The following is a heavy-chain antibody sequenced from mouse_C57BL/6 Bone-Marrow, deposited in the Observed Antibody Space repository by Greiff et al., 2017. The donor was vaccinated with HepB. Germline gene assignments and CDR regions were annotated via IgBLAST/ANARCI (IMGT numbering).Heavy chain of an antibody. CDR1: GFSLTSYG. CDR2: IWGGGGT. V-gene: IGHV2-9*01. D-gene: IGHD1-1*01. J-gene: IGHJ4*01. Sequence: VKLMQSGPGLVAPSQSLSITCTASGFSLTSYGVDWVRQPPGQGLEWLGVIWGGGGTNYNSALMSRLSISKDNSKCQVSLTMNSLQTDDTAMYYCAKHRATVEATDYAMDYWGQGTSVTVSS. CDR3: AKHRATVEATDYAMDY.